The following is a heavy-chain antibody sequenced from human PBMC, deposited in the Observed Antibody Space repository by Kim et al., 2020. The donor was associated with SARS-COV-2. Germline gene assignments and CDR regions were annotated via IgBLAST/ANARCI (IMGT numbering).Heavy chain of an antibody. CDR3: ARRLRDVSGYSWYAY. V-gene: IGHV1-2*02. J-gene: IGHJ4*02. Sequence: ASVKVSCKASGYTFTDYYMHWVRQAPGQGLEWIGWINPNSGGGTNYAQKFQGRVTMTRDTSISTAYMELSRLTSDDTAVYYCARRLRDVSGYSWYAYWGQGTLVTVSS. CDR2: INPNSGGGT. CDR1: GYTFTDYY. D-gene: IGHD3-22*01.